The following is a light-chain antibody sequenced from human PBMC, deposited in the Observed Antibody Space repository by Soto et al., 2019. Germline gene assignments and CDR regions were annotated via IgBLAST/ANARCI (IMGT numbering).Light chain of an antibody. V-gene: IGKV3-15*01. CDR2: RAS. Sequence: IVMTQSPASLSVSPGERATLSCRASQNIYSNVAWYQQRPGQAPRLLIYRASTRATGIPARFSGSGSGTEFTLTISSLQSEDFAVYYCQQYGTSPALTFGGGTKVDIK. CDR3: QQYGTSPALT. CDR1: QNIYSN. J-gene: IGKJ4*01.